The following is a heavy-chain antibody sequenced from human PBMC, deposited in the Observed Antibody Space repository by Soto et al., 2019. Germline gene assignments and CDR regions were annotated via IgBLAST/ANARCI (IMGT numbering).Heavy chain of an antibody. J-gene: IGHJ5*02. V-gene: IGHV1-69*02. D-gene: IGHD2-15*01. CDR1: GGTFSSYT. Sequence: QVQLVQSGAEVKKPGSSVKVSCKASGGTFSSYTISWVRQAPGQGLEWMGRIIPILGIANYAQKFQGRVTITADQPTITAYLELSSRRSRDTAVYYYAGSVVAATGGDWFDPWGKGTLVTVSS. CDR2: IIPILGIA. CDR3: AGSVVAATGGDWFDP.